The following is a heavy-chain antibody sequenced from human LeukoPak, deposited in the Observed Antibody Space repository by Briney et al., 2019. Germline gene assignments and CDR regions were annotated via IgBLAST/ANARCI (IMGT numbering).Heavy chain of an antibody. D-gene: IGHD3-10*01. J-gene: IGHJ6*02. Sequence: SQTLSLTCTVSGGSISSGGYYWSWIRQHPGKGLEWIGYIYYSGSTYYNPSLKSRVTISVDTSKNQFSLKLSSVTAADTAVYYCARTVPGSYYKNGMDAWGQGTTVTVSS. CDR1: GGSISSGGYY. CDR2: IYYSGST. V-gene: IGHV4-31*03. CDR3: ARTVPGSYYKNGMDA.